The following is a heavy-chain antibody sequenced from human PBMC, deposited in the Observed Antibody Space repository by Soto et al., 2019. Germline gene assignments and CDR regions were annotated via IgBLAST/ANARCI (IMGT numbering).Heavy chain of an antibody. CDR2: VSGSGGST. CDR3: ARRGPGSYFDY. V-gene: IGHV3-23*01. Sequence: EVQLLESGGGLVQPGGSLRLSCAASGFTFSSYAMRWVRQAPGKGLEWVSAVSGSGGSTYYADSVKGRFTISRDNSKNTLYLQMSRLRADDTAGYYCARRGPGSYFDYVGQGTLVTVSS. CDR1: GFTFSSYA. D-gene: IGHD3-10*01. J-gene: IGHJ4*02.